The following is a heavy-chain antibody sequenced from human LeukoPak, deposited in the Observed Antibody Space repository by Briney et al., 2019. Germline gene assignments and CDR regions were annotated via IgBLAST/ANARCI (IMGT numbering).Heavy chain of an antibody. V-gene: IGHV3-7*01. CDR1: GFTFSSYW. CDR3: ARDSYDSSGYYYTYDY. J-gene: IGHJ4*02. Sequence: PGGSLRLSCAASGFTFSSYWMSWVRQAPGKGLEWVANIKQDGSEKYYVDSVKGRFTISRDNAKNSLYLQMNSLRAEDTAVYYSARDSYDSSGYYYTYDYWGQGTLVTVSS. D-gene: IGHD3-22*01. CDR2: IKQDGSEK.